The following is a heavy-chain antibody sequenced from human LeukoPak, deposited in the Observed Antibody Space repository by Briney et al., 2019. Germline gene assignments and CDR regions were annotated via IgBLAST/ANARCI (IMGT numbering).Heavy chain of an antibody. CDR3: ARVYSSGWAPFDY. CDR2: IWYDGSNK. Sequence: GGSLRPSCVASGFPLSSYWMTWVRQAPGKGLEWVAVIWYDGSNKYYADSVKGRFTISRDNSKNTLYLQMNSLGAEDTAVYYCARVYSSGWAPFDYWGQGTLVTVSS. CDR1: GFPLSSYW. J-gene: IGHJ4*02. V-gene: IGHV3-33*08. D-gene: IGHD6-19*01.